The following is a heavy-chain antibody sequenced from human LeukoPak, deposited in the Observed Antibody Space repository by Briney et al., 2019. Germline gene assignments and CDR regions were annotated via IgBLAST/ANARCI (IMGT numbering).Heavy chain of an antibody. CDR3: ARTTPDPNSSGWYSGGGSYYFDY. CDR1: GGSISTSNYY. D-gene: IGHD6-19*01. CDR2: IYYSGST. V-gene: IGHV4-39*07. J-gene: IGHJ4*02. Sequence: SETLSLTCTVSGGSISTSNYYWGWIRQPPGKGLEWIGTIYYSGSTYYNPSLKSRVTISVDTSKNQFSLKLTSVTAADTAVYYCARTTPDPNSSGWYSGGGSYYFDYWGQGTLVTVSS.